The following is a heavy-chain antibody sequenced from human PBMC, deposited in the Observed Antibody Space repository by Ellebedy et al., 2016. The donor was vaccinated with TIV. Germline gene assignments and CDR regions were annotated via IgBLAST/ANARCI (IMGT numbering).Heavy chain of an antibody. J-gene: IGHJ6*02. CDR2: FDPEDGET. CDR3: VTDSGVVAAPLGKYDHVMDV. Sequence: AASVKVSCKVSGNTVTELSMHWVRQAPGKGLEWMGGFDPEDGETIYAQKFQGRVTMTEDTSTDRAHMELSSLRSEETAVYYCVTDSGVVAAPLGKYDHVMDVWGQGTTVTVSS. CDR1: GNTVTELS. V-gene: IGHV1-24*01. D-gene: IGHD2-15*01.